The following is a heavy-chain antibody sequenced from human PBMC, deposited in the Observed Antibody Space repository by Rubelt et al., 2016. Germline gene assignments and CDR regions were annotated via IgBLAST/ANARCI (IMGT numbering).Heavy chain of an antibody. CDR2: IKSKTDGGTT. D-gene: IGHD3-22*01. Sequence: VQLQQWGAGLLKPSETLSLTCAVYGGSFSGYYWSWIRQPPGKGLEWVGRIKSKTDGGTTDYAAPVKGRFTISREDSKNTLYLQMNSLKTEDTAVYYCTTDRYYYDSSGFPWFDPWGQGTLVTVSS. J-gene: IGHJ5*02. CDR1: GGSFSGYY. V-gene: IGHV3-15*01. CDR3: TTDRYYYDSSGFPWFDP.